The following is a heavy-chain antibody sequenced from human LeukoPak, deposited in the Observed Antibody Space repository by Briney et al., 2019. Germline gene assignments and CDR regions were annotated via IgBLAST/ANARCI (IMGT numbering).Heavy chain of an antibody. J-gene: IGHJ4*02. CDR3: ARVGDSGYDFKFDY. V-gene: IGHV1-2*02. CDR1: GYTFTSYG. Sequence: GASVKVSCKASGYTFTSYGISWVRQAPGQGLEWMGWINPNSGGTNYAQKFQGRVTMTRDTSISTAYMELSRLRSDDTAVYYCARVGDSGYDFKFDYWGQGTLVTVSS. CDR2: INPNSGGT. D-gene: IGHD5-12*01.